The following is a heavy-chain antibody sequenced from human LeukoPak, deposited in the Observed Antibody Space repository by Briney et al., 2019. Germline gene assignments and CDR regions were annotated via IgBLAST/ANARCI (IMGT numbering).Heavy chain of an antibody. CDR2: ISSSSSTI. J-gene: IGHJ4*02. CDR3: ARDSPTPYGDPFDY. V-gene: IGHV3-48*04. D-gene: IGHD4-17*01. CDR1: GFTFSSYS. Sequence: GGSLRLSCAASGFTFSSYSMNWVRQAPGKGLEWVSYISSSSSTIYYADSVKGRFTISRDNAKNSLYLQMNSLRAEDTAVYYCARDSPTPYGDPFDYWGQGTLVTVSS.